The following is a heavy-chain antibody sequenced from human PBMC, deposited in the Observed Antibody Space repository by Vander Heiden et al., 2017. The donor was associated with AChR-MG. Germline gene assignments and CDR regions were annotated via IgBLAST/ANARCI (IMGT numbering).Heavy chain of an antibody. CDR1: GFTFSHYA. D-gene: IGHD7-27*01. CDR2: ISSSSDTI. V-gene: IGHV3-48*01. Sequence: ELQLVESGGGSVTWGGFLSLFLAASGFTFSHYAMNWVRQAPGKGLGWVSYISSSSDTIYYADSVKGRFTISRDNAKTSLYLQMNSLRAEDTAVYYCARWGIFDIWGQGTMVTVSS. CDR3: ARWGIFDI. J-gene: IGHJ3*02.